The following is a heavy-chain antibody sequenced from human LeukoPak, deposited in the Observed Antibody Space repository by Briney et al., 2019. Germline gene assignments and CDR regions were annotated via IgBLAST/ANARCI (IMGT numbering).Heavy chain of an antibody. J-gene: IGHJ4*02. CDR2: IYYSGST. Sequence: SETLSLTCTVSGGSISSYYWSWIRQPPGKGLEWIGYIYYSGSTNYNPSLKSRVTISVDTSKNQYSLKLSSVTAADTAVYYCAKGGRELGSHWGQGTLVTVSS. V-gene: IGHV4-59*01. CDR3: AKGGRELGSH. CDR1: GGSISSYY. D-gene: IGHD1-26*01.